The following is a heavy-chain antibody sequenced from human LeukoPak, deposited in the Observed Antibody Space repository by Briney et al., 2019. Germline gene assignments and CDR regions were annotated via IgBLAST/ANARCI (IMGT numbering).Heavy chain of an antibody. D-gene: IGHD2-15*01. J-gene: IGHJ4*02. CDR3: ARGYCSGGSCYKNVPWFDY. Sequence: SETLSLTCTVSGGSISSGGYYWSWLRQHPGKGLAWIGYIYYSGSTYYNPSLKSRVTISVDTSKNQFSLKLSSVTAADTAVYYCARGYCSGGSCYKNVPWFDYWGQGTLVTVSS. V-gene: IGHV4-31*03. CDR2: IYYSGST. CDR1: GGSISSGGYY.